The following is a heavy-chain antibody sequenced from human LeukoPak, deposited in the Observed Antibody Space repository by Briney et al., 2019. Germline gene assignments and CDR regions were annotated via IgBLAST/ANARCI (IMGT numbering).Heavy chain of an antibody. CDR2: ISSSSSYI. CDR1: GFTFSSYS. J-gene: IGHJ6*03. CDR3: ARSELRYNYYYMDV. D-gene: IGHD3-10*01. Sequence: GGSLRLSCAASGFTFSSYSMNWVRQAPGKGLEWVSYISSSSSYIYYADSVKGRFTISRDNAKKSLYLQMNSLRVEDTAVHYCARSELRYNYYYMDVWGKGTTVTISS. V-gene: IGHV3-21*05.